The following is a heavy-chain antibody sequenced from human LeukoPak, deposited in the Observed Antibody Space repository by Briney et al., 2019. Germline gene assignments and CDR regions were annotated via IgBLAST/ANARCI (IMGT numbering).Heavy chain of an antibody. D-gene: IGHD4-11*01. J-gene: IGHJ4*02. V-gene: IGHV3-30-3*01. Sequence: PGGSLRLSCAASGFTFSTYAIHWARQAPGKGLEWVALISYDGSSKYYADSVKGRLTISRDNSKSTVYLELNTLRAEDTAVYYCARDYYSNSIFDYWGQGTLVTVSS. CDR3: ARDYYSNSIFDY. CDR1: GFTFSTYA. CDR2: ISYDGSSK.